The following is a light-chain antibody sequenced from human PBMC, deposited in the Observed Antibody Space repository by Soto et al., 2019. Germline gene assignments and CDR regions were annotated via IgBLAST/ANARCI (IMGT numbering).Light chain of an antibody. J-gene: IGLJ3*02. V-gene: IGLV2-14*01. CDR1: NSDVGGYDY. Sequence: QSALTQPASVSGSPGQSITISCTGTNSDVGGYDYVSWYQQHPGKAPKLMIYEVSHRPSGVSNRFSGSRSGNTASLTISGLQAEDEADYYCSSYTSSTTLGVFGAGTKVTVL. CDR3: SSYTSSTTLGV. CDR2: EVS.